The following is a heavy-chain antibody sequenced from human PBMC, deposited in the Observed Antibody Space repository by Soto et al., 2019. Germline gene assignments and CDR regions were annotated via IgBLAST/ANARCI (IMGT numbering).Heavy chain of an antibody. Sequence: EVQLLESGGGLVEPGGSLRLSCAASGFTFNAYAMTWVRQAPGKGLEWVSAIGGSGGNRYYAASVKDRFTISRDNSKDTVDLQVNSLRVEDTAVYYCARVASDYINSVDHWGQGILVTVSS. CDR2: IGGSGGNR. J-gene: IGHJ4*02. D-gene: IGHD4-4*01. V-gene: IGHV3-23*01. CDR1: GFTFNAYA. CDR3: ARVASDYINSVDH.